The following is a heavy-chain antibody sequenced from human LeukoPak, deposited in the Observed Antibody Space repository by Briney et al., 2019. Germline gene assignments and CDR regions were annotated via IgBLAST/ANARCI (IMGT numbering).Heavy chain of an antibody. CDR3: AKGGIVVPRDYYYGMDV. J-gene: IGHJ6*02. V-gene: IGHV3-30*02. D-gene: IGHD1-26*01. CDR2: IRYDGSNK. CDR1: GFTFSSYG. Sequence: GGSLRLSCAASGFTFSSYGMHWVRQAPGKGLEWVAFIRYDGSNKYYADSVKGRFTISRDNSKNTLYLQMNSLRAEDTAVYYCAKGGIVVPRDYYYGMDVWGQGTTVTVSS.